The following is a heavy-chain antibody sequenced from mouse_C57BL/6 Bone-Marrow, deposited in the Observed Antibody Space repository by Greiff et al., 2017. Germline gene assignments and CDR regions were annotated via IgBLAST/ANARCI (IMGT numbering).Heavy chain of an antibody. V-gene: IGHV1-81*01. CDR1: GYTFTSYG. CDR2: IYPRSGNT. Sequence: QVQLQQSGAELARPGASVKLSCKASGYTFTSYGISWVKQRTGQGLAWIGEIYPRSGNTYYNDKFKGKATLTADKSSSTAYMELRSLTSEDSAVYFCARGAYSFFYAMDYWGQGTSVTVSS. J-gene: IGHJ4*01. D-gene: IGHD2-12*01. CDR3: ARGAYSFFYAMDY.